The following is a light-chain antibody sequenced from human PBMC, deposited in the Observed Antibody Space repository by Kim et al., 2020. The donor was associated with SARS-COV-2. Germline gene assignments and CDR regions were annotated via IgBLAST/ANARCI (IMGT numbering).Light chain of an antibody. CDR2: GKN. J-gene: IGLJ3*02. V-gene: IGLV3-19*01. Sequence: ALGKTVRITWQGDSRRSYYASWYQQKPGQAPVLVIYGKNNRPSGIPDRFSGSSSGNTASLTITGAQAEDEADYYCNSRDSSGNHLVFGGGTKVTVL. CDR1: SRRSYY. CDR3: NSRDSSGNHLV.